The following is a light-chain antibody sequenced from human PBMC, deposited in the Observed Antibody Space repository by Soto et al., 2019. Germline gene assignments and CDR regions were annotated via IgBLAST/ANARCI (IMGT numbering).Light chain of an antibody. V-gene: IGKV1-8*01. CDR2: AAS. CDR3: QQYYSYPST. CDR1: QGISSY. Sequence: AIRMTQSPSSLSASTGDRVTITCRASQGISSYLAWYQQKPGKAPKLLIYAASTWQSGVPSRFSGSGSGTDFTLTISCLQAEDFATYYCQQYYSYPSTFGQGTRLEI. J-gene: IGKJ5*01.